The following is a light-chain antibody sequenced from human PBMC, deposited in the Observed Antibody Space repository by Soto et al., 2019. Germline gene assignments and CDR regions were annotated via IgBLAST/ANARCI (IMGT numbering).Light chain of an antibody. CDR1: SSDIGDYRY. Sequence: QSALTQPASVSGAPGQYITISCTGTSSDIGDYRYVSWHQHHPGKAPNLMIYEVNKRPSGVSSRSSGTTSGYTASLTISRHPAEDEAYYYGAWYTSMNSGIFGGGTKLTVL. CDR3: AWYTSMNSGI. V-gene: IGLV2-14*01. CDR2: EVN. J-gene: IGLJ2*01.